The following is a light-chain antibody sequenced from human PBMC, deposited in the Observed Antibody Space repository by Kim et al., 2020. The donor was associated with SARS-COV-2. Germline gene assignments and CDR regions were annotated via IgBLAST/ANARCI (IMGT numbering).Light chain of an antibody. Sequence: QSVLAQPPSASGAPGQRVTISCSGSSFNIGSNYVYWYQQLPGTAPKLLIYRDDQRPSGVPDRFSGSKSDTSASLAIGGLRSEDEADYYCAARDDSLGGWVFGGGTQLTVL. CDR1: SFNIGSNY. J-gene: IGLJ3*02. CDR2: RDD. CDR3: AARDDSLGGWV. V-gene: IGLV1-47*01.